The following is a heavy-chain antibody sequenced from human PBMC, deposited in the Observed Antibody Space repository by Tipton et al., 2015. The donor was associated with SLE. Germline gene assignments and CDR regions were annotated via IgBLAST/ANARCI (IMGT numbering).Heavy chain of an antibody. Sequence: SLRLSCAASGFTFSSYEMNWARQAPGKGLEWVSYISSSGSTIYYADSVKGRFPISRDNAKNSLYLQMNSLRAEDTAVYYCARGGDIVDYFDLWGRGTLVTVSS. CDR1: GFTFSSYE. CDR2: ISSSGSTI. CDR3: ARGGDIVDYFDL. J-gene: IGHJ2*01. V-gene: IGHV3-48*03. D-gene: IGHD5-12*01.